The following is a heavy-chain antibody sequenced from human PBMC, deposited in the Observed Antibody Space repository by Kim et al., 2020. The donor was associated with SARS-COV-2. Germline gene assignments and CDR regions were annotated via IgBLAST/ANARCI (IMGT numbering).Heavy chain of an antibody. CDR1: GFTFSSYA. J-gene: IGHJ4*02. CDR3: AKGSFWNLQWLVPLDC. V-gene: IGHV3-23*01. Sequence: GGSLRLSCAASGFTFSSYAMSWVRQAPGKGLEWVSAISGSGGSTYYADSVKGRFTISRDNSKNTLYLQMNSLRAEDTAVYYCAKGSFWNLQWLVPLDCWGQGTLVTVSS. CDR2: ISGSGGST. D-gene: IGHD6-19*01.